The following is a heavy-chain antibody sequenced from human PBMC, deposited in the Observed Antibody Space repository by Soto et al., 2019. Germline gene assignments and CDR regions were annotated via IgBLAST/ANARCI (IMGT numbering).Heavy chain of an antibody. Sequence: EVQLVESAGGLVKPGGSLRLSCVASGFSFNEAWMNWVRQAPGQGLEWVGRIKTSAGGGATNYAAPVQGRFTISRDDSKNTLYPHKNHLRTEDHAIFYCTTGSVEGIWGQGTTVIVSS. CDR1: GFSFNEAW. V-gene: IGHV3-15*07. CDR2: IKTSAGGGAT. J-gene: IGHJ6*02. CDR3: TTGSVEGI. D-gene: IGHD2-15*01.